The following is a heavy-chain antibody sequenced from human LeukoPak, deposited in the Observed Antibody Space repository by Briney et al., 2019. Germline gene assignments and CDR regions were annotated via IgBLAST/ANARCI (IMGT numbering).Heavy chain of an antibody. Sequence: GGSLRLSCAASGFTFSSYAMSWVRQAPGKGLEWVSAISGSGGSTYYADSVKGRFTISRDNSKNPLYLQMNSLRAEDTAVYYCATRTEDYGDTPYYYYYGMDVWGQGTTVTVSS. CDR1: GFTFSSYA. CDR3: ATRTEDYGDTPYYYYYGMDV. V-gene: IGHV3-23*01. D-gene: IGHD4-17*01. J-gene: IGHJ6*02. CDR2: ISGSGGST.